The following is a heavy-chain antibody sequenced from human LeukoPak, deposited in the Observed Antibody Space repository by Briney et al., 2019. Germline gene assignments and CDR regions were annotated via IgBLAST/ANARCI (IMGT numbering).Heavy chain of an antibody. CDR2: ISSSGSTI. CDR3: AKERYYYDSSGYYYSPFDY. Sequence: GGSLRLSCAASGFTFSSYEMNWVRQAPGKGLEWVSYISSSGSTIYYADSVKGRFTISRDNSKNTLYLQMNSLRAEDTAVYYCAKERYYYDSSGYYYSPFDYWGQGTLVTVSS. V-gene: IGHV3-48*03. CDR1: GFTFSSYE. J-gene: IGHJ4*02. D-gene: IGHD3-22*01.